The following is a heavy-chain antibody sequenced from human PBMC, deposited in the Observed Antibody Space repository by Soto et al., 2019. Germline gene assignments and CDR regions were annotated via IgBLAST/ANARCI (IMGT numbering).Heavy chain of an antibody. CDR3: ARVTSIFGVVSAFDY. Sequence: SETLSLTCPVSGGSIIGYYWRWIRQPPAKGLEWIGYIYFSGSTNYNPSLKRRVTISVDTSKNQFSLTMNSVTAGDTAVYYCARVTSIFGVVSAFDYWGQGTLVTVSS. CDR1: GGSIIGYY. J-gene: IGHJ4*02. D-gene: IGHD3-3*01. V-gene: IGHV4-59*01. CDR2: IYFSGST.